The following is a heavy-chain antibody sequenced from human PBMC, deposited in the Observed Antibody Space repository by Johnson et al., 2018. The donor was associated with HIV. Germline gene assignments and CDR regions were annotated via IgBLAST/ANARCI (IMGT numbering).Heavy chain of an antibody. V-gene: IGHV3-66*03. Sequence: EMQLVESGGGLIQPGGSLRLSCEASGFTVRSNYISWVRQAPGKGLEWVSVIYSGGDTYYADSVKGRFTISRDNSKNTLYLQMNSLRAEDTAVYYCAREIIAALPSAFDIWGQGTMVTVSS. CDR3: AREIIAALPSAFDI. J-gene: IGHJ3*02. D-gene: IGHD6-6*01. CDR1: GFTVRSNY. CDR2: IYSGGDT.